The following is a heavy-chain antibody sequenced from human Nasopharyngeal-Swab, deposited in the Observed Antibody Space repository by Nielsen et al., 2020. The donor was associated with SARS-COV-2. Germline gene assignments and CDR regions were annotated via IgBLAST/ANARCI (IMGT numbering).Heavy chain of an antibody. CDR2: ISSTSSTI. J-gene: IGHJ6*02. V-gene: IGHV3-48*02. D-gene: IGHD3-10*01. CDR3: ARDRWRLRFGELLGRYYYCMDV. Sequence: GRQAPGKGLEWVSDISSTSSTIYSADSVKGRFTISRDNAKNSLYLQMNSLRDEDTAVYYCARDRWRLRFGELLGRYYYCMDVWGQGTPVTVSS.